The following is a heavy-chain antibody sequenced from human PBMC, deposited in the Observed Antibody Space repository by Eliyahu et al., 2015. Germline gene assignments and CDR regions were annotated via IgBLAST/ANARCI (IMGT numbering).Heavy chain of an antibody. J-gene: IGHJ5*02. CDR2: INGDGSST. Sequence: EVQLVESGGGLVQPGGSLRLACXAXGFSVXTXWMHWVXQAPGKGLVWVSRINGDGSSTNYADSVKGRFTISRDNAKNTLYLQMNSLRAEDTAVYYCARDPRNLGLDPWGQGTLVTVSS. D-gene: IGHD3-16*01. CDR3: ARDPRNLGLDP. V-gene: IGHV3-74*01. CDR1: GFSVXTXW.